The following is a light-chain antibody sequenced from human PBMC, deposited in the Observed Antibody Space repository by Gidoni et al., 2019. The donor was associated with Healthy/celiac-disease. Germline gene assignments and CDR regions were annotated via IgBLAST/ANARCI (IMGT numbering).Light chain of an antibody. CDR1: QSVSSY. V-gene: IGKV3-11*01. CDR2: DAS. CDR3: QQRSNWPPWT. Sequence: EIVLTQSPATLSLSPGERATLSCRASQSVSSYLAWYQQKPGQAPRLLIYDASNRATGIPARFSGSGSGTDFTLTISSLEPEDVAVYYCQQRSNWPPWTFGQXTKVEIK. J-gene: IGKJ1*01.